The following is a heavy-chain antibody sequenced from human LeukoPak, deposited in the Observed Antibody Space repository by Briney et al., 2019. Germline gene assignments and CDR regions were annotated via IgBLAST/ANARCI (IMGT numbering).Heavy chain of an antibody. CDR3: AKTSSNYYYDSSGYYPTETYYFDY. Sequence: GGSLRLSCAASGFIFTNYFMSWVRQAPGKGLEWVASIKHDGSEKYYADSVKGRFTISRDNSKNTLYLQMNSLRAEDTAVYYCAKTSSNYYYDSSGYYPTETYYFDYWGQGTLVTVSS. V-gene: IGHV3-7*01. CDR1: GFIFTNYF. CDR2: IKHDGSEK. J-gene: IGHJ4*02. D-gene: IGHD3-22*01.